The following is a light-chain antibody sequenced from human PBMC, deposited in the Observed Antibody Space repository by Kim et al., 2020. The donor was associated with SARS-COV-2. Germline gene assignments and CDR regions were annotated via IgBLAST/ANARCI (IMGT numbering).Light chain of an antibody. CDR3: QNYNSAPWT. Sequence: ASVGDRLTTTCRASQDIANSLAWYQQKPGKVPKLLIYAASTLQSGVPSRFSGSGSGTEFTLTIGSLQTEDVATYYCQNYNSAPWTFGPGTKVDIK. V-gene: IGKV1-27*01. CDR1: QDIANS. CDR2: AAS. J-gene: IGKJ1*01.